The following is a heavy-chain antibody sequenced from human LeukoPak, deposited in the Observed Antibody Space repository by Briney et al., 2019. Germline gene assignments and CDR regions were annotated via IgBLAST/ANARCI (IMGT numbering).Heavy chain of an antibody. D-gene: IGHD6-19*01. CDR3: ARGGMDSSGWYAPGDY. CDR1: GGSFSGYY. V-gene: IGHV4-34*01. Sequence: SETLSLTCAGYGGSFSGYYWSWIRQPPGKGLEWIGEINHSGSTNYNPSLKSRVTISVDTSKNQFSLKLSSVTAADTAVYYCARGGMDSSGWYAPGDYWGQGTLVTVSS. J-gene: IGHJ4*02. CDR2: INHSGST.